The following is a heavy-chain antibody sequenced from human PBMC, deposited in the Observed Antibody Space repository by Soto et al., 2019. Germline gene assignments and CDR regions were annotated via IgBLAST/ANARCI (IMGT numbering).Heavy chain of an antibody. D-gene: IGHD2-8*01. CDR2: IIPIFGTA. J-gene: IGHJ6*02. CDR1: GGTFSSYA. Sequence: QVQLVQSGAEVKKPGSSVKVSCKASGGTFSSYAISWVRQAPGQGLEWMGGIIPIFGTANYAQKFQGRVTITADESXXIXYXXLSSLRSEDTAVYYCASPYRLMVYANPYYYYGMDVWGQGTTVTVSS. V-gene: IGHV1-69*12. CDR3: ASPYRLMVYANPYYYYGMDV.